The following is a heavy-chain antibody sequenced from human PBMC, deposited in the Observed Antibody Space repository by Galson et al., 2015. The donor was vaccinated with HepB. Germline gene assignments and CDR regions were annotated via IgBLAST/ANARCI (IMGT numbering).Heavy chain of an antibody. CDR3: ASAARGYCSGGSCRAEAAFDI. Sequence: SLRLSCAASGFTFSSYAMHWVRQAPGKRLEYVSAISSNGGSTYYANSVKGRFTISRDNSKNTLYLQMGSLRAEDMAVYYCASAARGYCSGGSCRAEAAFDIWGQGTMVTVSS. CDR2: ISSNGGST. CDR1: GFTFSSYA. V-gene: IGHV3-64*01. D-gene: IGHD2-15*01. J-gene: IGHJ3*02.